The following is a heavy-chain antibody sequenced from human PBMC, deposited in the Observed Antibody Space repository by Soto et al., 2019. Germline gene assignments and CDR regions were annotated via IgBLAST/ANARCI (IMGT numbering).Heavy chain of an antibody. J-gene: IGHJ6*02. D-gene: IGHD3-22*01. CDR3: ARGTSQSDYYDSQAAGMDV. CDR2: IIPIFGTA. CDR1: GGTFSSYA. Sequence: SVKVSCKASGGTFSSYAISWVRQAPGQGLEWMGGIIPIFGTANYAQKFQGRVTITADESTSTAYMELSSLRSEDTAVYYCARGTSQSDYYDSQAAGMDVWGQGTTVTVSS. V-gene: IGHV1-69*13.